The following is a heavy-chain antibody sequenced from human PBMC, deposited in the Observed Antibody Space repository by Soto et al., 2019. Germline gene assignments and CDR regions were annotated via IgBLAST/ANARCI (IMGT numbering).Heavy chain of an antibody. CDR2: ISGSGGST. D-gene: IGHD3-3*01. V-gene: IGHV3-23*01. CDR3: AKDQYSSSGYYTVGYFDY. J-gene: IGHJ4*02. CDR1: GFTFSSYA. Sequence: EVQLLESGGGLVQPGGSLRLSCAASGFTFSSYAMSWVRQAPGKGLEWVSAISGSGGSTYYADSVKGRFTISRDNSKNTLYLQMNSLRAEDTAVYYCAKDQYSSSGYYTVGYFDYWGQGTLVTVSS.